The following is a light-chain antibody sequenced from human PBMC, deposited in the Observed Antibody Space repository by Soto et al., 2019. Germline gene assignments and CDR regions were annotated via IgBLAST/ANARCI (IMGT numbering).Light chain of an antibody. CDR3: QQASSFPLT. Sequence: DIQMTQSPSSVSASVGDRVTITCRASQGIRNDLDWFQQKPGKAPNLLIYAASNLQSGVPSRFSGSGSGTDFTLTISSLQPEDFATYYCQQASSFPLTFGQGTRLEIK. CDR1: QGIRND. J-gene: IGKJ5*01. V-gene: IGKV1-12*01. CDR2: AAS.